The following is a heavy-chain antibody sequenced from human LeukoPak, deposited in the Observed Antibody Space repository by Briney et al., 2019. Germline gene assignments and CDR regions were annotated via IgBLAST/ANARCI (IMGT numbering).Heavy chain of an antibody. CDR3: ARDTDSWYFDY. CDR1: GFTFSSYD. Sequence: GGSLRLSCAASGFTFSSYDMHWVRQATGKGLEWVSAIGTAGDTYYPGSVKGRFTISRENAKNSLYLQMNSLRAGDTAVYYCARDTDSWYFDYWGQGTLVTVSS. V-gene: IGHV3-13*01. J-gene: IGHJ4*02. CDR2: IGTAGDT. D-gene: IGHD6-13*01.